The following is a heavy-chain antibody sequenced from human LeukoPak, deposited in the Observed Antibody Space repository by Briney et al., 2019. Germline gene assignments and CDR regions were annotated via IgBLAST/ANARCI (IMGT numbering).Heavy chain of an antibody. CDR1: GYTFTDYF. D-gene: IGHD4-17*01. CDR3: ARNYGHNLKYFDF. Sequence: GASVKISCKASGYTFTDYFIHWVRQAPGQGLEWMGWIRPNSGDTHYAQRFQGRVTMTRDTSVSTAHMELSSLRSDDTAIYYCARNYGHNLKYFDFWGQGALLTVSS. CDR2: IRPNSGDT. J-gene: IGHJ4*02. V-gene: IGHV1-2*02.